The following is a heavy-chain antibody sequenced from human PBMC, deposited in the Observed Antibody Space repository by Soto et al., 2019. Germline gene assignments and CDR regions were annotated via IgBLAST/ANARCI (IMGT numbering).Heavy chain of an antibody. Sequence: GGSLRLSCAASGFTFSSYGMHWVRQAPGKGLEWVAVIWYDGSNKYYAESVKGRFTISRDNSKNTLYLQMNSLRAEDSVVFYCARSVNSSGWGAPYFDYWGQGTLVTVSS. J-gene: IGHJ4*02. D-gene: IGHD6-19*01. CDR1: GFTFSSYG. CDR2: IWYDGSNK. V-gene: IGHV3-33*01. CDR3: ARSVNSSGWGAPYFDY.